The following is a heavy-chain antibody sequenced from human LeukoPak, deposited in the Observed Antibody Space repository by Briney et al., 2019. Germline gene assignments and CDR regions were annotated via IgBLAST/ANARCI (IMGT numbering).Heavy chain of an antibody. CDR1: GVSITSSSYF. V-gene: IGHV4-39*01. CDR3: ASWNLDDMFAFDI. J-gene: IGHJ3*02. CDR2: IFHSGST. D-gene: IGHD1-1*01. Sequence: SETLSLTCTVSGVSITSSSYFWGWIRQPPGKGLEWIGSIFHSGSTYYNPSLKSRVTISVDSSKNQFSLKLSSVTAADTAVYYCASWNLDDMFAFDIWGQGTMVTVSS.